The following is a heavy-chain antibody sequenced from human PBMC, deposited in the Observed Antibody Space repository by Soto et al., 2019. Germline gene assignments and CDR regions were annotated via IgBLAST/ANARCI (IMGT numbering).Heavy chain of an antibody. D-gene: IGHD3-16*01. CDR2: ISGYNGKT. CDR1: GYSFTRYG. CDR3: AREGDLPYYYYGMDV. Sequence: QVQLVQSGNEVKKPGASVNVSCKASGYSFTRYGISWVRQDPGPGIEWMGWISGYNGKTKYAQKLQGRVSMTTDTSTSTDYMELRSLGSDDTAVYYCAREGDLPYYYYGMDVWGQGTTVTVSS. V-gene: IGHV1-18*01. J-gene: IGHJ6*02.